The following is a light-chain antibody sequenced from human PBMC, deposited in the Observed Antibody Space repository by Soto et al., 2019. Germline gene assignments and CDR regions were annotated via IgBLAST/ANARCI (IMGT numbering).Light chain of an antibody. CDR1: HTVTSNY. CDR3: HQYGGSPRT. CDR2: GAS. J-gene: IGKJ1*01. Sequence: EIVLTQSPDTLSLSPGERATVSCRASHTVTSNYLAWYQQKPGQAPRLLIYGASSRATDIPDRFSGSGSGTDFTVTISRLETEDFAVYYCHQYGGSPRTFGQGTKVEIK. V-gene: IGKV3-20*01.